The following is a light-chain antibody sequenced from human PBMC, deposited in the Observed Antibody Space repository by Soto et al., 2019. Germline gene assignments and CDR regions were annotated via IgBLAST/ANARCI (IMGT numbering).Light chain of an antibody. J-gene: IGKJ4*01. CDR3: MQSRQIPRT. V-gene: IGKV2-28*01. Sequence: DVVLTQSPLSLPVTPGEPASISCRSSQSLLYSNGYIYLDWYVQKPGQSPQLLIFLGSNRASGVPDRFSGSVSGTDFTLSISRVEADDVAVYYCMQSRQIPRTFGGGTKVEIK. CDR1: QSLLYSNGYIY. CDR2: LGS.